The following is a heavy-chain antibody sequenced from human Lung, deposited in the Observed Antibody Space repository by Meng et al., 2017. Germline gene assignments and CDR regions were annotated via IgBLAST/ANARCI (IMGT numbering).Heavy chain of an antibody. J-gene: IGHJ4*02. Sequence: QVALPQWGEGLLKPSESLSLNCVVSGGSFSDYYWSWIRQPPGKGLEWIGEINHSGSTNYNPSLESRATISVDTSQNNLSLKLSSVTAADSAVYYCARGPTTMAHDFDYWGQGTLVTVSS. D-gene: IGHD4-11*01. CDR3: ARGPTTMAHDFDY. V-gene: IGHV4-34*01. CDR1: GGSFSDYY. CDR2: INHSGST.